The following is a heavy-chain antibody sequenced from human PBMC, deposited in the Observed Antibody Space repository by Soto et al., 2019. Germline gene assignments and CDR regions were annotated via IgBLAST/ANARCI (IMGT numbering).Heavy chain of an antibody. D-gene: IGHD6-13*01. J-gene: IGHJ5*02. CDR2: IYHSGST. CDR1: GGSLSSGGYS. Sequence: SETLSLTCAVSGGSLSSGGYSWSWIRQPPGKGLEWIGYIYHSGSTYYNPSLKSRVTISVDRSKNQFSLKPSSVTAADTAVYYCARVIAAAGTGWFDPWGQGTLVTVSS. CDR3: ARVIAAAGTGWFDP. V-gene: IGHV4-30-2*01.